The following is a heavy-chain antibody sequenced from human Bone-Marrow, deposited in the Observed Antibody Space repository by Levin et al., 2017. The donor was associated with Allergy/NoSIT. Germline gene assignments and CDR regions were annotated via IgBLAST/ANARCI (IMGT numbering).Heavy chain of an antibody. CDR1: GFSFTSFG. Sequence: GESLKISCAASGFSFTSFGMNWVRQAPGKGLEWVALFGSDGRGETYAESVKGRFVISRDTSKNTLYLQMNSVRAEDTAIYYCARAEFSYGFYYYGLDVWGQGTAVTVSS. J-gene: IGHJ6*02. D-gene: IGHD5-18*01. CDR2: FGSDGRGE. V-gene: IGHV3-33*01. CDR3: ARAEFSYGFYYYGLDV.